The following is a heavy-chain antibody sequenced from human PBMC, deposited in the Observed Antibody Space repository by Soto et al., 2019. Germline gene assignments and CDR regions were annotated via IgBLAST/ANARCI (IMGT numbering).Heavy chain of an antibody. J-gene: IGHJ6*01. Sequence: QVQLVQSGAEVKKPGSSVKVSCKAPGGTFSSYAISWVRQAPGQGLEWMGGIIPIFGTANYAQKFQGRVTITADESTSTGYMELSSLRSEDTAVYYCARSQGGSSSLDIYYYYYYGMDGLGQGTRVTVSS. CDR2: IIPIFGTA. D-gene: IGHD2-15*01. V-gene: IGHV1-69*01. CDR3: ARSQGGSSSLDIYYYYYYGMDG. CDR1: GGTFSSYA.